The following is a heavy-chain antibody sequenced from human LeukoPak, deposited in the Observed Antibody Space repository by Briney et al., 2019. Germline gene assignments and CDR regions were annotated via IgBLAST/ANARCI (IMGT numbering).Heavy chain of an antibody. CDR1: GYTFTDYY. D-gene: IGHD3-3*01. Sequence: ASVKVSCKASGYTFTDYYIHWVRQAPGQGLESMGWINPNSGGTNYAQKFQGRVTLTRDTSISTASMELSRLRSDDTAVYYCARGEAAIFGVASLPPYYYYMDVWGKGTTVTVSS. CDR3: ARGEAAIFGVASLPPYYYYMDV. J-gene: IGHJ6*03. V-gene: IGHV1-2*02. CDR2: INPNSGGT.